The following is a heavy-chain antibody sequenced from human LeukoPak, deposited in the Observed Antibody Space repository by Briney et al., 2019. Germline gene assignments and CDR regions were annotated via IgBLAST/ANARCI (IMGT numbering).Heavy chain of an antibody. V-gene: IGHV4-59*01. Sequence: ASETLSLTCTVSGGSISSYYWSWIRQPPGKGLEWIGYIYYSGSTNYNPSLKSRVTISVDTSKNQFSLKLSFVTAADTAVYYCARVGAVAGIIGWDYFDYWGQGTLVTVSS. CDR2: IYYSGST. CDR1: GGSISSYY. J-gene: IGHJ4*02. D-gene: IGHD6-19*01. CDR3: ARVGAVAGIIGWDYFDY.